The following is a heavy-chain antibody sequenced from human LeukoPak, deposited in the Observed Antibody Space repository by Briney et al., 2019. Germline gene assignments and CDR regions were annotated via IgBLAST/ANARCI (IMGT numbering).Heavy chain of an antibody. CDR3: ARDPVWFGELTYYYYDMDA. Sequence: GGSLRLSCAASGLTVSNNYMSWVRQAPGKGLEWVSVIYSGGSTYYADSVKGRSTISRDNSQSTLYLQMNSLRTEDTAVYYCARDPVWFGELTYYYYDMDAWGQGTTVTVSS. CDR2: IYSGGST. J-gene: IGHJ6*02. CDR1: GLTVSNNY. D-gene: IGHD3-10*01. V-gene: IGHV3-66*02.